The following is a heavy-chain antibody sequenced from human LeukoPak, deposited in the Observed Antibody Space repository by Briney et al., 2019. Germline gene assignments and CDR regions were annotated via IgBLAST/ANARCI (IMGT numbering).Heavy chain of an antibody. D-gene: IGHD3-22*01. Sequence: SVKVSCKASGGTFTSYAISWVRQAPGQGLEWMGRIIPIFGIANYAQKFQGRVTITADKSTSTAYMELSSLRSEDTAVYYCGASSYYYDSSGFIDYWGQGTLVTVSS. J-gene: IGHJ4*02. CDR3: GASSYYYDSSGFIDY. CDR1: GGTFTSYA. CDR2: IIPIFGIA. V-gene: IGHV1-69*04.